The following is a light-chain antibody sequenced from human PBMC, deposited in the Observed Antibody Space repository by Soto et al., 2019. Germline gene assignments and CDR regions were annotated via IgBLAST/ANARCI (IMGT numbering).Light chain of an antibody. CDR2: AAS. CDR3: QQYGGSPPWT. CDR1: HSVANNY. J-gene: IGKJ1*01. Sequence: IVLAQSPATLSLSPGERATISCRASHSVANNYLAWYQQKHGQAPRLIIFAASSRATGVPHRFPASGSGTDFTLTISRVEPEDFAVYFCQQYGGSPPWTFGQGTKVDSK. V-gene: IGKV3-20*01.